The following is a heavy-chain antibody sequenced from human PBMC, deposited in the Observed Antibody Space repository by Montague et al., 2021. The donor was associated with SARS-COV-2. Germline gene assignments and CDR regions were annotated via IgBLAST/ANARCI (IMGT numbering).Heavy chain of an antibody. Sequence: SESLSLTCTVSGGSISSSSYHWGWIRQPPGKGLEWIGSIYYSGSTYYNPSLKSRVTISVDASKNQFSLKLSSVTAADTAVYYCATEVVVGHYYYYYGMDVWGQGTTVTASS. CDR3: ATEVVVGHYYYYYGMDV. V-gene: IGHV4-39*01. CDR1: GGSISSSSYH. J-gene: IGHJ6*02. D-gene: IGHD2-15*01. CDR2: IYYSGST.